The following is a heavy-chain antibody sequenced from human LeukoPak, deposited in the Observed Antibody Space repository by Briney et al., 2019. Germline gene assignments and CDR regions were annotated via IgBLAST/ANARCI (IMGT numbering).Heavy chain of an antibody. CDR3: ARDFGYCSSTSCYG. J-gene: IGHJ4*02. CDR1: GYTFTGYY. Sequence: ASVKVSCKASGYTFTGYYMHWVRQAPGQGLEWMGWINPNSGGTNYAQKFQGRVTMTRDTSISTAYMELSRLRSDDTAVYYCARDFGYCSSTSCYGWGQGTLVTVSS. D-gene: IGHD2-2*01. CDR2: INPNSGGT. V-gene: IGHV1-2*02.